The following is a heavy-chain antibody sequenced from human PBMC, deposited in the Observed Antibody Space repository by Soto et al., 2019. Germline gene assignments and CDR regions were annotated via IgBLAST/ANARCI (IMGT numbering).Heavy chain of an antibody. J-gene: IGHJ6*02. CDR2: ISGSGGST. CDR1: GFTFSSYA. V-gene: IGHV3-23*01. Sequence: PGGSLRLSCAASGFTFSSYAMSWVRQAPGKGLEWVSAISGSGGSTYYADSVKGRLTISRDNSKNTLYLQMNSLRAEDTAVYYCATNYDILTGSPYYYYGMDVWGQGTTVTVSS. CDR3: ATNYDILTGSPYYYYGMDV. D-gene: IGHD3-9*01.